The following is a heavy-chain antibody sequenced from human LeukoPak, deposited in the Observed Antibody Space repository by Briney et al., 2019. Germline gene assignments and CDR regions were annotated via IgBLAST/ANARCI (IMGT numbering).Heavy chain of an antibody. CDR3: ARDPTSSSWFDY. J-gene: IGHJ4*02. D-gene: IGHD6-13*01. Sequence: GGSLRLSCAASGFTFSRLAMTWVRQAPGKGLEWVSTISASGPYYADAVRGRFTISRDNSRNTLSLQMDSLRAEDTAVYYCARDPTSSSWFDYWGQGTLVTVSS. CDR2: ISASGP. V-gene: IGHV3-23*01. CDR1: GFTFSRLA.